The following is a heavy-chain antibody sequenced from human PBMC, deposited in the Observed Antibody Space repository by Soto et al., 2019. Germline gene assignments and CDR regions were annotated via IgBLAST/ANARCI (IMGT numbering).Heavy chain of an antibody. CDR2: ISASGDTT. CDR1: GFTFSSYA. V-gene: IGHV3-23*01. CDR3: AALVIVAATYNWFDP. D-gene: IGHD2-15*01. Sequence: PGGSLRLSCAASGFTFSSYALGWVLQAPGKGLEWVSAISASGDTTYYADSVKGRFTISKDNSKNTLYLQMNSLRPEDTAVYYCAALVIVAATYNWFDPWGQGTLVTVSS. J-gene: IGHJ5*02.